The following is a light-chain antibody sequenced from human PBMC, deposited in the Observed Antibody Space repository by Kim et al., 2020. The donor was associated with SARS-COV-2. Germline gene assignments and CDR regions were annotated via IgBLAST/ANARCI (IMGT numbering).Light chain of an antibody. J-gene: IGLJ3*02. CDR3: QTWGTGWV. CDR2: LNSDGSH. V-gene: IGLV4-69*01. CDR1: SGHSSYA. Sequence: GASVKLTCPLSSGHSSYAIAWHQQQPEKGPRYLMKLNSDGSHSKGDGIPARFSGSSSGAERYLTISSLQSEDEADYYCQTWGTGWVFGGGTQLTVL.